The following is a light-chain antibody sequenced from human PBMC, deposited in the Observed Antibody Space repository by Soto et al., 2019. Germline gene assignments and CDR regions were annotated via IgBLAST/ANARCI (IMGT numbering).Light chain of an antibody. J-gene: IGKJ5*01. CDR3: LQHDSYPLT. V-gene: IGKV1-17*01. Sequence: DITMTQSPSSLSAAVGDRVTITCRASQGIRNDLAWYQQKAGKAPKRLIYVASSLQSGVPSRFSGSGSGTEFTLTINSLQPEDFATYFCLQHDSYPLTFGQGTRLE. CDR1: QGIRND. CDR2: VAS.